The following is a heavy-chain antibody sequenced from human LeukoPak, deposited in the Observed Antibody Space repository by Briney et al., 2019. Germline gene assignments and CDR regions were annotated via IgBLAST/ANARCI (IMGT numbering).Heavy chain of an antibody. Sequence: SETLSLTCTVSGGSISSYYWSWIRQPPGKGLEWIGYIYYSGSTNYNPSLKSRVTISVDTSKNQFSLKLSSVTAADTAVYYCARGGNGSGLYYFDYWGQGTLVTVSS. CDR2: IYYSGST. CDR3: ARGGNGSGLYYFDY. V-gene: IGHV4-59*01. D-gene: IGHD3-10*01. CDR1: GGSISSYY. J-gene: IGHJ4*02.